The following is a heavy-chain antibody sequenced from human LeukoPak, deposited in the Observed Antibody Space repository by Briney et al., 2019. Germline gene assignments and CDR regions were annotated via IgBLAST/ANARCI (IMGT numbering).Heavy chain of an antibody. J-gene: IGHJ3*02. V-gene: IGHV5-51*01. D-gene: IGHD6-19*01. CDR1: GYSFTSYW. Sequence: GESLKISCKGSGYSFTSYWIEWVRQMPGKGLEWMGIIYPGDSDTRYSPSFQGQVTISADKSITTAYLQWSSLKASDTAMYYCARQYRRYSSGWSNDAFDIWSQGTMVTVSS. CDR3: ARQYRRYSSGWSNDAFDI. CDR2: IYPGDSDT.